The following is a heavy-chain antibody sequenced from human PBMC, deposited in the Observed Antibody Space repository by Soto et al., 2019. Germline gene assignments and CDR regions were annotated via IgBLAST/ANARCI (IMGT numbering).Heavy chain of an antibody. D-gene: IGHD3-10*01. CDR1: GASISSTNW. CDR3: VRGTPYYYGSTTYGMDV. V-gene: IGHV4-4*02. J-gene: IGHJ6*02. Sequence: SETLSLTCAVSGASISSTNWWTWIRQPPGKGLEWIGEIYHSGTTNYNPSLKSRLSISVDKSKNQFSLKMSSATAADTAVYYCVRGTPYYYGSTTYGMDVWGQGTTVTVSS. CDR2: IYHSGTT.